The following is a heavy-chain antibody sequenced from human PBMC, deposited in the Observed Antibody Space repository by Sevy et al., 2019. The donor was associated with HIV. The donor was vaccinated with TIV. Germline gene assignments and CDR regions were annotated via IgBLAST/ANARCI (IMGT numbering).Heavy chain of an antibody. CDR2: IKQDGNEK. CDR1: GFTFSTYW. V-gene: IGHV3-7*01. CDR3: ARDGVSYYDSSGYYYAGSDY. D-gene: IGHD3-22*01. Sequence: LRLSCAASGFTFSTYWMSWVRQAPGKGLEWVANIKQDGNEKYYVDSVKGRFTISRDNAKNSLYLQMNSLRAEDTAVYYCARDGVSYYDSSGYYYAGSDYWGQGTLVTVSS. J-gene: IGHJ4*02.